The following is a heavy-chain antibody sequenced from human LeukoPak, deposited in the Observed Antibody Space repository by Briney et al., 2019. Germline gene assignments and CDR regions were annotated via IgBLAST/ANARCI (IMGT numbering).Heavy chain of an antibody. J-gene: IGHJ4*02. CDR1: GGSFSGYY. CDR3: ARGLRAYYFDGSGHFDY. V-gene: IGHV4-34*01. Sequence: SETLSLTCAVYGGSFSGYYWSWIRQPPGKGLEWIGEINHSGSTTYNPSLKSRVTISVGTSKNQFSLKLSSVTAADTAVYYCARGLRAYYFDGSGHFDYWGQGTLITVSS. CDR2: INHSGST. D-gene: IGHD3-22*01.